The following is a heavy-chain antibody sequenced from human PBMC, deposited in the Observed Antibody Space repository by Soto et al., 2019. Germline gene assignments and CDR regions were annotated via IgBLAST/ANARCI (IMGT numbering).Heavy chain of an antibody. CDR3: AADSWSSGWNL. CDR1: GFTFTSSA. J-gene: IGHJ5*02. V-gene: IGHV1-58*02. D-gene: IGHD6-19*01. Sequence: GASVKVSCKASGFTFTSSAMQWVRQARGQRLEWIGWIVVGSGNTNYAQKFQERVTITRDMSTSTDYMEPSSLRSEDTAVYYCAADSWSSGWNLWGQGTLVTVSS. CDR2: IVVGSGNT.